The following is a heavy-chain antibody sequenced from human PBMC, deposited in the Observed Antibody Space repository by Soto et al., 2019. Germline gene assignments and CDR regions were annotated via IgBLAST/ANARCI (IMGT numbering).Heavy chain of an antibody. CDR1: GYTFTSYA. CDR3: ARALVMDV. Sequence: QVQLVQSGAEVKKPGASVKVSCKASGYTFTSYAMHWVRQAPGQRLEWMGWIHAGNGNTKYSQKFQGRVTITRDTSASTAYMELSSLRSEDTAVYYCARALVMDVWGQGTTVTVSS. J-gene: IGHJ6*02. CDR2: IHAGNGNT. D-gene: IGHD2-8*02. V-gene: IGHV1-3*01.